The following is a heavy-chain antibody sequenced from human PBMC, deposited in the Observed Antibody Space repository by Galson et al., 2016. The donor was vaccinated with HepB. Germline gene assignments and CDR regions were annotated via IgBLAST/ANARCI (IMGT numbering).Heavy chain of an antibody. Sequence: SLRLSCAVSGFTFSRYWMSWVRQAPGKGLEWVANIKEDGSEKYYVDSVKGRFTISRDNAKNSMYLQMNSLRPEDTAFYYCARDPRYNILTGYYNAWGQGTLVAVSS. V-gene: IGHV3-7*03. J-gene: IGHJ5*02. CDR3: ARDPRYNILTGYYNA. CDR2: IKEDGSEK. D-gene: IGHD3-9*01. CDR1: GFTFSRYW.